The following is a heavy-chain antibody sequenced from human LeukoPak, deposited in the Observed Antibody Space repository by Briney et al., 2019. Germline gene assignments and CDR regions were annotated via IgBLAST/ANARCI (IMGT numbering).Heavy chain of an antibody. J-gene: IGHJ3*02. CDR2: INPNSGGT. Sequence: ASVKVSCKASGYTFTGYYMHWVRQAPGQGLEWMGWINPNSGGTNYAQKFQGSVTMTRDTSISTAYMELSRLRSDDTAVYYCARDGLTTDAFDIWGQGTMVTVSS. D-gene: IGHD4-11*01. V-gene: IGHV1-2*02. CDR1: GYTFTGYY. CDR3: ARDGLTTDAFDI.